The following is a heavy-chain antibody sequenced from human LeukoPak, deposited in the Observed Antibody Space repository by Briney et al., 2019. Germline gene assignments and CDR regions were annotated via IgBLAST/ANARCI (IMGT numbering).Heavy chain of an antibody. V-gene: IGHV4-34*01. J-gene: IGHJ5*02. Sequence: SETLSLTCVLYGGSSSGYYWSWIRQPPGKGLEWIGEINHSRSTNYNPSLNSRVTISVDTSKNHFSLKLYSVTAADTAVYYCAKGAGPPWFDPWGQGTLVTVSS. CDR1: GGSSSGYY. CDR2: INHSRST. CDR3: AKGAGPPWFDP. D-gene: IGHD6-19*01.